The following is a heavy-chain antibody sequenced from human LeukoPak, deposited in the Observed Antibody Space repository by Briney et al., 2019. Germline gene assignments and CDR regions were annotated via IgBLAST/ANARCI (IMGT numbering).Heavy chain of an antibody. CDR3: ASRMYGSGTYYYDY. V-gene: IGHV3-53*05. CDR2: IYSGGNT. D-gene: IGHD3-10*01. J-gene: IGHJ4*02. Sequence: GGSLRLSCAASGFSVSNTYMSWVRQAPGKGLEWVSIIYSGGNTYYADSVKGRFTISRDNCKNTLYLQMGSLRDEDMAVYYCASRMYGSGTYYYDYWGQGTLVTVSS. CDR1: GFSVSNTY.